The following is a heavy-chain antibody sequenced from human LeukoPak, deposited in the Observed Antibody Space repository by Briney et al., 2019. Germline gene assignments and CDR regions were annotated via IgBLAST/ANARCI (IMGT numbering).Heavy chain of an antibody. CDR1: GYTFTGYY. V-gene: IGHV1-2*04. Sequence: ASVKVSCKASGYTFTGYYMHWVRQAPGQGLGWMGWINPKTGGTTYAQKFKGWVTMTRATSISTAYMEVTRLRSDDTAVYYCAREGLAVAGDPDDNYYGMDVWGQGTTVTVSS. D-gene: IGHD6-19*01. J-gene: IGHJ6*02. CDR3: AREGLAVAGDPDDNYYGMDV. CDR2: INPKTGGT.